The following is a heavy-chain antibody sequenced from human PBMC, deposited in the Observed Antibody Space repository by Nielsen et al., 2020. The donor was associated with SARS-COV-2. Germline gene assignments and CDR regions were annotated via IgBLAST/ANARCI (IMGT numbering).Heavy chain of an antibody. CDR2: ISWNSGSI. Sequence: GGSLRLPCAASGFTFDDYAMHWVRQAPGKGLEWVSGISWNSGSIGYADSVKGRFTISRDNAKNSLYLQMNSLRAEDTALYYCAKALDPYYGSGIDYWGQGTLATVSS. D-gene: IGHD3-10*01. CDR1: GFTFDDYA. CDR3: AKALDPYYGSGIDY. V-gene: IGHV3-9*01. J-gene: IGHJ4*02.